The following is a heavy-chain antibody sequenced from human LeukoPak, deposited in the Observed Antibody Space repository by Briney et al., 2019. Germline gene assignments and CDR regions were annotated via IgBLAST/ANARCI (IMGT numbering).Heavy chain of an antibody. CDR1: GYSISSGYY. J-gene: IGHJ4*02. D-gene: IGHD3-10*01. CDR3: ARRGFTWFGEL. V-gene: IGHV4-38-2*01. Sequence: PSETLSLTCVVSGYSISSGYYWGWIRQPPGKGLEWIGSIYHRGSTYYNPSLKSRVTISVDTSKNQLSLKLSSVTAADTAVYYCARRGFTWFGELWGQGTLVTVSS. CDR2: IYHRGST.